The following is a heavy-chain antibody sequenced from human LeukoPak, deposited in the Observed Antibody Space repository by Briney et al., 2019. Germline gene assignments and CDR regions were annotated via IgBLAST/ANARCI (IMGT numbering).Heavy chain of an antibody. J-gene: IGHJ4*02. D-gene: IGHD5-24*01. CDR1: GYTSTGYY. CDR2: INPNSDGA. Sequence: ASVKVSCKVSGYTSTGYYMHWVRQAPGQGLEWMGWINPNSDGATYAQKFQGRVTMTRDTSMSTAYMDLNRLTSDDTAVYFCARDRYGDGFAHFDYWGQGTLVTVSS. CDR3: ARDRYGDGFAHFDY. V-gene: IGHV1-2*02.